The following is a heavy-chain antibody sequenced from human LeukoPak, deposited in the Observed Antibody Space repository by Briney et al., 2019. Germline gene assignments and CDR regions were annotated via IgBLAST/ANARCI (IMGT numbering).Heavy chain of an antibody. V-gene: IGHV3-7*01. J-gene: IGHJ4*02. D-gene: IGHD6-13*01. CDR2: IKQDGSEK. CDR3: ARGRGDSSSWYFDY. Sequence: GGSLRLSCEASGFTFSSYWMSWVRQAPGKGLGWVANIKQDGSEKYYVDSVKGRFTISRDKAKNSLYLQMNSLRAEDTAVYYCARGRGDSSSWYFDYWGQGTLVTVSS. CDR1: GFTFSSYW.